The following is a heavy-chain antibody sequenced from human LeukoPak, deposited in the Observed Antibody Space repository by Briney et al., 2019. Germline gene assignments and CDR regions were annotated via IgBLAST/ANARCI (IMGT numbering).Heavy chain of an antibody. D-gene: IGHD4-17*01. V-gene: IGHV3-21*01. CDR2: ITSSNNYI. CDR1: GFTFSSYS. CDR3: ARGTYGDYDY. Sequence: GGSLRLSCAGSGFTFSSYSMNWVRQAPGKGLEWVSSITSSNNYIYYADSMKGRFTISRDNAKNSLYLQISSLRAEDTAVYYCARGTYGDYDYWGQGTLVTVSS. J-gene: IGHJ4*02.